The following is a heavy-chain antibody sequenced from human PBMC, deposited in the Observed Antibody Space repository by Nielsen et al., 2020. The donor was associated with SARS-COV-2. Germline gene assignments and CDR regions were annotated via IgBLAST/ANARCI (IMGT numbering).Heavy chain of an antibody. D-gene: IGHD6-13*01. V-gene: IGHV3-30*18. CDR2: ISYDGSNK. J-gene: IGHJ6*04. Sequence: WIRQPPGKGLEWVAVISYDGSNKYYADSVKGRFTISRDNSKDTLYLQMNSLRAEDTAVYYCAKDLRSSSWGRYYYYYGMDVWGKGTTVTVSS. CDR3: AKDLRSSSWGRYYYYYGMDV.